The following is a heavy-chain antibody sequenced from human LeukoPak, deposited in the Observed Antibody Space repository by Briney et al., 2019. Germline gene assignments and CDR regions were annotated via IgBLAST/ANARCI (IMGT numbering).Heavy chain of an antibody. CDR2: ISPNSGGT. D-gene: IGHD3-22*01. CDR3: ARVNLGVYYYDSSGYSHPDD. V-gene: IGHV1-2*02. Sequence: ASVKVSCKASGYTFTDYYIHWVRQAPGQGLEWMGWISPNSGGTNYAQKFQGRVTMTRDTSISTAYMDLSRLRFDDTAVCYCARVNLGVYYYDSSGYSHPDDWGQGTLVTVS. J-gene: IGHJ4*02. CDR1: GYTFTDYY.